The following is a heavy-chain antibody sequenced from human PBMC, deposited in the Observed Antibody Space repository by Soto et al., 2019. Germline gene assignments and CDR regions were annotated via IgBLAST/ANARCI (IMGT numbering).Heavy chain of an antibody. CDR2: IKQDGSEK. J-gene: IGHJ4*02. V-gene: IGHV3-7*05. D-gene: IGHD3-3*01. CDR3: ARLNGVVITYYFDY. Sequence: PGGSLILSCPASGFTFSSYWMSWVRQAPGKGLEWVANIKQDGSEKYYVDSVKGRFTISRDNAKNSLHLQMNSLRAEDTAVYYCARLNGVVITYYFDYWGQGTLVTVSS. CDR1: GFTFSSYW.